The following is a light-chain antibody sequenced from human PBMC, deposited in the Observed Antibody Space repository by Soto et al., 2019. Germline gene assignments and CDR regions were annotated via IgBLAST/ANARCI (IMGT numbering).Light chain of an antibody. Sequence: EIVMTQSPATLSVSPGERATLSCRASQSVSSNLAWYQQKPGQAPRLLIYGASTRATGIPARFSGSGSGTEFTLTISSLQYEDFAVYYCQQYNNWPRTFGQGDQGGYQ. J-gene: IGKJ1*01. V-gene: IGKV3-15*01. CDR2: GAS. CDR3: QQYNNWPRT. CDR1: QSVSSN.